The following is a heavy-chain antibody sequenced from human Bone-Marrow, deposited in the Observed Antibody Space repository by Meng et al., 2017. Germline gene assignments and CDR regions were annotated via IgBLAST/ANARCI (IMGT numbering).Heavy chain of an antibody. J-gene: IGHJ5*02. V-gene: IGHV4-39*07. D-gene: IGHD1-1*01. CDR3: ATSNALPALNWFDP. Sequence: PHASGPGLVMPSETLSLICSVAGGSIGSRRCYWGWIRQSPGKGLEWIGTIYYRGSTYYNPSLSSRVTISVDTSKNQFSLKLNSVTAADPALYYCATSNALPALNWFDPWGQGTLVTVSS. CDR2: IYYRGST. CDR1: GGSIGSRRCY.